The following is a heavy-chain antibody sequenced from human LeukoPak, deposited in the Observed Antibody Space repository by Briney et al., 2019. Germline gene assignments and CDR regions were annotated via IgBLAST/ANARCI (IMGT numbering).Heavy chain of an antibody. CDR1: GGSISSYY. CDR3: ARDSSLDPLGYGMDV. CDR2: IYTSGST. V-gene: IGHV4-4*07. J-gene: IGHJ6*02. Sequence: SETLSLTCTVSGGSISSYYWSWIRQPAGNGLEWIGRIYTSGSTNYNPSLKSRVTMSVDTSKNQFSLKLSSVTAADTAVYYCARDSSLDPLGYGMDVWGQGTTVTVSS. D-gene: IGHD1-1*01.